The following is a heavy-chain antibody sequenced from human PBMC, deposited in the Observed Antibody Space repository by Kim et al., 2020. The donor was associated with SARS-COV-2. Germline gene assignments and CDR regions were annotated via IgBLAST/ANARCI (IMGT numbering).Heavy chain of an antibody. Sequence: ASVKVSCKASGYTFTSYYMHWVRQAPGQGLEWMGIINPSGGSTSYAQKFQGRVTMTRDTSTSTVYMELSSLRSEDTAVYYCARDLTGTTYTGYSYYGVDVRGQGSTVTIAS. J-gene: IGHJ6*02. CDR2: INPSGGST. CDR1: GYTFTSYY. D-gene: IGHD1-7*01. V-gene: IGHV1-46*01. CDR3: ARDLTGTTYTGYSYYGVDV.